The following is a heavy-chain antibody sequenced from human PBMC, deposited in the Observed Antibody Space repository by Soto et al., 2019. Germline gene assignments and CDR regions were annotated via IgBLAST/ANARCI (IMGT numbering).Heavy chain of an antibody. D-gene: IGHD6-19*01. Sequence: EVQLLESGGGLVQPGGSLRLSCAASGFTFRSYEMNWVRQAPGKGLEWVSYISSSAETTHYADSVKGRVTISRDNAKNSLYLQMNNLRAEDTAVYYCARVIGQWRRSDYWGQGTLVTVSS. J-gene: IGHJ4*02. CDR3: ARVIGQWRRSDY. V-gene: IGHV3-48*03. CDR1: GFTFRSYE. CDR2: ISSSAETT.